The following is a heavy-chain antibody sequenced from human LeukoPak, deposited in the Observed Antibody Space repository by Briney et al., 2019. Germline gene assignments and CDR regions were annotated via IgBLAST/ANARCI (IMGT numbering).Heavy chain of an antibody. V-gene: IGHV1-69*05. Sequence: GASVKVSCKASGGTFSSYAISWVRQAPGQGLEWMGGIIPIFGTANYAQKFQGRVTITTDESTSTAYMELSSLRSEDTAVYYCARGQFSGYGSGWYSEGFDYWGQGTLVTVSS. CDR1: GGTFSSYA. CDR2: IIPIFGTA. D-gene: IGHD6-19*01. CDR3: ARGQFSGYGSGWYSEGFDY. J-gene: IGHJ4*02.